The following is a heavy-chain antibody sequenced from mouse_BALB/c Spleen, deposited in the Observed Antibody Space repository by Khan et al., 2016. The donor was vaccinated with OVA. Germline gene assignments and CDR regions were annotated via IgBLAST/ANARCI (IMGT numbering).Heavy chain of an antibody. J-gene: IGHJ3*01. D-gene: IGHD3-1*01. CDR2: IRYDGDS. CDR3: ARGGSSGPAWFAY. V-gene: IGHV3-6*01. Sequence: EVQLQESGPGLVKPSQSLSLTCSVTGYSITSGYFWNWIRQFPGNNLEWLGYIRYDGDSNYNPSLKNRISITRDTSKNPFFLQLNSVHPEDTATYYCARGGSSGPAWFAYWGQGTLVTVSA. CDR1: GYSITSGYF.